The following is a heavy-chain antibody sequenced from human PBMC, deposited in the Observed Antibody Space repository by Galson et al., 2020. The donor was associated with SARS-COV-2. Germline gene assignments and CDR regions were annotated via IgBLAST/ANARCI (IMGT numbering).Heavy chain of an antibody. CDR2: IGYDGSNK. Sequence: GESLKISCAASGFTFSSYGMHWVRQAPGKGLEWVAVIGYDGSNKYYADSVKGRFTISRDNSKNTRYLQMNSLRAEDTAVYYCVSLDPPWGSSGWHDAFDIWGQGTMVTVSS. J-gene: IGHJ3*02. D-gene: IGHD6-19*01. CDR1: GFTFSSYG. V-gene: IGHV3-33*01. CDR3: VSLDPPWGSSGWHDAFDI.